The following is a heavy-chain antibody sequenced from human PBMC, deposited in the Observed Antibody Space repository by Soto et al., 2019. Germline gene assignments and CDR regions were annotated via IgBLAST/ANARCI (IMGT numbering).Heavy chain of an antibody. J-gene: IGHJ4*02. D-gene: IGHD2-15*01. Sequence: ASXKVSCKASGYTFTGYYMHWVRQAPGQGLEWMGWINPNSGGTNYAQKFQGWVTMTRDTSISTAYMELSRLRSDDTAVYYCARDSGCSGGSCYVLDYWGQGTLVTVSS. CDR1: GYTFTGYY. CDR2: INPNSGGT. V-gene: IGHV1-2*04. CDR3: ARDSGCSGGSCYVLDY.